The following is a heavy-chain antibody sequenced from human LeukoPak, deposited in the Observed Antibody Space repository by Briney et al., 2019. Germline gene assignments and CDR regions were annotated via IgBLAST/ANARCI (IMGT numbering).Heavy chain of an antibody. V-gene: IGHV1-18*01. CDR2: ISAYNGNT. J-gene: IGHJ5*02. D-gene: IGHD3-10*01. Sequence: ASVKVSCKASGYTFTSYDINWVRQAPGQGLEWMGWISAYNGNTNYAQKLQGRVTMTTDTSTSTAYMELRSLRSDDTAVYYCARVVMGLWFGDRARNWFDPWGQGTLVTVSS. CDR1: GYTFTSYD. CDR3: ARVVMGLWFGDRARNWFDP.